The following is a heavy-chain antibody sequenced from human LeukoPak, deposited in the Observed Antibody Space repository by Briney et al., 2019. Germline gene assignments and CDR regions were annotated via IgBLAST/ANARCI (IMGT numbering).Heavy chain of an antibody. Sequence: PVGSLRLSCAASGFTFSSYSMNWVRQAPGKGLEWVSSISSSSSYIYYADSVKGRFTISRDNAKNSLYLQMNSLRAEDTAVYYCAMYLRSSSGVNFDYWGQGTLVTVSS. CDR3: AMYLRSSSGVNFDY. V-gene: IGHV3-21*01. D-gene: IGHD6-6*01. J-gene: IGHJ4*02. CDR1: GFTFSSYS. CDR2: ISSSSSYI.